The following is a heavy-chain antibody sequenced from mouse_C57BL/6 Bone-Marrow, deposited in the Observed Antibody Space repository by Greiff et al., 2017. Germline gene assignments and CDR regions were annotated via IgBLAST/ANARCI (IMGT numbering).Heavy chain of an antibody. Sequence: EVKLEESGGDLVKPGGSLKLSCAASGFTFSSYGMSWVRQTPDKRLEWVATISSGGSYTYYPDSVKGRFTISRDNAKNTLYLQMSSLKSEDTAMYYCARQGLLRFDYWGQGTTLTVSS. D-gene: IGHD1-1*01. CDR3: ARQGLLRFDY. CDR1: GFTFSSYG. CDR2: ISSGGSYT. V-gene: IGHV5-6*01. J-gene: IGHJ2*01.